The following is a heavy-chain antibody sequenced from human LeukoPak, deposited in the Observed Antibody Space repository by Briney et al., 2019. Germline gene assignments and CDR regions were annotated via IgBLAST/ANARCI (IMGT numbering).Heavy chain of an antibody. CDR3: AREYYGRALDP. D-gene: IGHD2-21*01. Sequence: GASVKVSCKASGYTFTSYGISWVRQAPGQGLEWMGWINPNSGGTNFAQKFQGRVTMTRDTSISTAYMELSRLRSDDTAVYYCAREYYGRALDPWGQGTLVTVSS. CDR2: INPNSGGT. J-gene: IGHJ5*02. CDR1: GYTFTSYG. V-gene: IGHV1-2*02.